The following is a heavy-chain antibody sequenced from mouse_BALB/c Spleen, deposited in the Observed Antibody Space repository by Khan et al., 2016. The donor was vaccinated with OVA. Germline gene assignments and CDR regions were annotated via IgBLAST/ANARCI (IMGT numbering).Heavy chain of an antibody. Sequence: VQLKESGPELVKPGASVKISCKAFGYSFTGYFMNWVMQSHGKSLEWIGRINPHIGETFYNQKFKGKATLTVDESSSTAHMELRSLASEDSAVYYCARIYGSDFDYWGQGTTLTVSS. CDR3: ARIYGSDFDY. V-gene: IGHV1-20*02. D-gene: IGHD1-1*01. J-gene: IGHJ2*01. CDR2: INPHIGET. CDR1: GYSFTGYF.